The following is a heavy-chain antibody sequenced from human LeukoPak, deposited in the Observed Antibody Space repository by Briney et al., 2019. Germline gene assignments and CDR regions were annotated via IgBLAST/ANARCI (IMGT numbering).Heavy chain of an antibody. D-gene: IGHD6-6*01. Sequence: GGSLRLSCAASGFTFDDYAMHWVRQAPGKGLEWVSGISWNSGSVGYADSVKGRFTISRDNAKNSLYLQMYSLRAEDTALYYCAKDVGSSSSYFDYWGQGTLVTVSS. CDR1: GFTFDDYA. V-gene: IGHV3-9*01. CDR2: ISWNSGSV. CDR3: AKDVGSSSSYFDY. J-gene: IGHJ4*02.